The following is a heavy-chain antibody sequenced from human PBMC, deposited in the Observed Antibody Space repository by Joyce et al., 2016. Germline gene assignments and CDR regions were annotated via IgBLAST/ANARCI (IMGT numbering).Heavy chain of an antibody. Sequence: QVQLQESGPGLVKPSETLSLTCTVSGGSITGYYWSWIRQSPGEGLEWIGYIYHTGSTNYNPSLKRRGTISIDTSRTQFSLKLSSVTAADTAVYYCARGGGYDLMDYWGQGTLVTVSS. J-gene: IGHJ4*02. CDR1: GGSITGYY. V-gene: IGHV4-59*01. CDR2: IYHTGST. CDR3: ARGGGYDLMDY. D-gene: IGHD5-12*01.